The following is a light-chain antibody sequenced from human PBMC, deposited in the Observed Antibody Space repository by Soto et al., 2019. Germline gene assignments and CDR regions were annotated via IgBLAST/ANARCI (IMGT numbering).Light chain of an antibody. J-gene: IGKJ1*01. V-gene: IGKV3-20*01. CDR3: QRYGSTWWT. CDR2: DAS. CDR1: QSVSTNF. Sequence: QWPRNLSKTPGKGATLSCRASQSVSTNFFAWYQQQSGQPPSLLIHDASPSATGIPDSFSDSGAGTDFTLPISRLVPENLADELCQRYGSTWWTVRQGTTV.